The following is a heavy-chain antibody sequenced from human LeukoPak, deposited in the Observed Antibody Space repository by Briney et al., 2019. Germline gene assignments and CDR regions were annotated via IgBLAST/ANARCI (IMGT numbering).Heavy chain of an antibody. CDR3: ARDRRFGELSLDF. CDR2: IWYDGSNK. Sequence: PGGSLRLSCAASGFTFSSYGVHWVRQAPGKGLEWVAVIWYDGSNKCYADSVKGRFTISRDNSKNTLYLQMNSLRAEDTAVYYCARDRRFGELSLDFWGQGTLVTVSS. CDR1: GFTFSSYG. V-gene: IGHV3-33*01. J-gene: IGHJ4*02. D-gene: IGHD3-10*01.